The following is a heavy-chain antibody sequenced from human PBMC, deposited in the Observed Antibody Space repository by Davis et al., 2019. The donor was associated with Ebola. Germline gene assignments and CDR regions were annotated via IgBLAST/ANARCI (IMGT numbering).Heavy chain of an antibody. V-gene: IGHV3-23*01. CDR3: VKDMIEEGLSSPHPDFQH. J-gene: IGHJ1*01. CDR1: GFTFYSYA. D-gene: IGHD3-22*01. CDR2: ISSSGGST. Sequence: PGGSLRLSCAASGFTFYSYAMSWVRQAPGKGLEWVSAISSSGGSTYYIGSVRGRFTISRDNSKDTLYLQLNSLRAEDTAVYYCVKDMIEEGLSSPHPDFQHWGQGTLVTVSS.